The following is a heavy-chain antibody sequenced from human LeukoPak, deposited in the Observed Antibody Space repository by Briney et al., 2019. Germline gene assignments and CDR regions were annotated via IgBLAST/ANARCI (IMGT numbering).Heavy chain of an antibody. Sequence: GGSLRLSCAASGFTFSTFAMIWVRQPPGKGLEWVSSIFQGGGEIHYADSVRGRFTISRDNSKSTLFLQMNSLRAEDTAVYYCANGELDTAMVYGMVSDFDYWGQGTLVTVSS. CDR1: GFTFSTFA. V-gene: IGHV3-23*01. CDR3: ANGELDTAMVYGMVSDFDY. D-gene: IGHD5-18*01. J-gene: IGHJ4*02. CDR2: IFQGGGEI.